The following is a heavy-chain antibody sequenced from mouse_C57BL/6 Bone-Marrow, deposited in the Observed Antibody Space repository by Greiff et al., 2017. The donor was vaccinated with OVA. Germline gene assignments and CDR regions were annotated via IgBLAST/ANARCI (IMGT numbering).Heavy chain of an antibody. D-gene: IGHD1-1*01. Sequence: EVKLMESGGGLVQPGGSLKLSCAASGFTFSDYYMYWVRQTPEKRLEWVAYISNGGGSTYYPDTVKGRFTISRANAKTTLYLQMSRLKSEDTAMYYCARPYIDCCGSSFFAYWGQGTLVTVS. J-gene: IGHJ3*01. CDR3: ARPYIDCCGSSFFAY. CDR1: GFTFSDYY. V-gene: IGHV5-12*01. CDR2: ISNGGGST.